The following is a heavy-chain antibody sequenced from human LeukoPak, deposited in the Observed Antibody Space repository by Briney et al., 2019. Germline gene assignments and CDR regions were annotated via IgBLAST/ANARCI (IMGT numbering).Heavy chain of an antibody. CDR1: GASISSSSYY. Sequence: SETLSLTRTASGASISSSSYYWVWIRQPPGKGLEWIGTIYYSGTTYYNPSLKSRVTISVDTSKNQFSLKLSSVTAADTAVYYCARNYGGNRRPPNFDCWGQGTLVTVSS. CDR2: IYYSGTT. V-gene: IGHV4-39*01. CDR3: ARNYGGNRRPPNFDC. D-gene: IGHD4-23*01. J-gene: IGHJ4*02.